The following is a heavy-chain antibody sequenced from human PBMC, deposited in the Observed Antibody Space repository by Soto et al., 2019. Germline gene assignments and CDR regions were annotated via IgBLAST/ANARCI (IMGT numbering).Heavy chain of an antibody. V-gene: IGHV3-48*02. CDR3: ARGNDYGGKAYYYYGMDV. CDR1: GFNFSSYS. CDR2: ISSSSSTI. Sequence: GGSLRLSCAASGFNFSSYSMNWVCQATGKGLEWVSYISSSSSTIYYADSVKGRFTISRDNAKNSLYLQMNSLRDEDTAVYYCARGNDYGGKAYYYYGMDVWGQGTTVTVSS. J-gene: IGHJ6*02. D-gene: IGHD4-17*01.